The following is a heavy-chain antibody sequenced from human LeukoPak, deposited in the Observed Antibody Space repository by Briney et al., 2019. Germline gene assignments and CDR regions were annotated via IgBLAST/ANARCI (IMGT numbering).Heavy chain of an antibody. D-gene: IGHD4-17*01. CDR1: GFTFSGYW. CDR2: INSDGGRT. J-gene: IGHJ3*02. V-gene: IGHV3-74*01. Sequence: GGSLRLSCAASGFTFSGYWMHWVRQAPGKGLVWVSRINSDGGRTNYADSVNSRFTISRDNARNTLYLQMNRLRAEDTALYYCARLMTTVTTDAFEIWGQGTMVTVSS. CDR3: ARLMTTVTTDAFEI.